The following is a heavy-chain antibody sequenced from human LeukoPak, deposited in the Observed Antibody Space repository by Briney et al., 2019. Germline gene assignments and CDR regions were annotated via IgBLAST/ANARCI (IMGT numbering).Heavy chain of an antibody. CDR3: ASYYSSGHSFQH. D-gene: IGHD6-19*01. CDR2: IYYSGST. Sequence: SETLSLTCTVSGCSISSYYWGWIRQPPGKGLEWIGYIYYSGSTNYTPYLKSRVTISVDTSKTQFSPKLSSVTAADTAVYDCASYYSSGHSFQHWGQGTLVTVSS. J-gene: IGHJ1*01. CDR1: GCSISSYY. V-gene: IGHV4-59*01.